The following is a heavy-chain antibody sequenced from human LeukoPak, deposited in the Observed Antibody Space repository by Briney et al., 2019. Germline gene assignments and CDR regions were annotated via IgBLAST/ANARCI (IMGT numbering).Heavy chain of an antibody. CDR3: TTYSISWSAYDC. CDR2: INPKNGAT. V-gene: IGHV1-2*02. CDR1: GYTFTGFY. D-gene: IGHD6-6*01. Sequence: ASVKVSCKTSGYTFTGFYMHWVRQAPGQGLEWMGRINPKNGATDYAQKFQRRVTLTTDTSITTAYMELNSLKYDDTALYYCTTYSISWSAYDCWGQGTLVTVSS. J-gene: IGHJ4*02.